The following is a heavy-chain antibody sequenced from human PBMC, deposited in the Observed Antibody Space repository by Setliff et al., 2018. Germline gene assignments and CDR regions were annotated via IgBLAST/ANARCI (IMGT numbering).Heavy chain of an antibody. CDR3: AGQGPIFGSGLIPGFDQ. CDR1: GFTFSDNV. V-gene: IGHV3-23*01. Sequence: GGSLRLSCAASGFTFSDNVMSWVRQAPGKGLEWVSGISGGGVNTYYADSVKGRFTISRDNSKNTVYLQMNSLRPEDTAIYFCAGQGPIFGSGLIPGFDQWGQGTMVTVSS. J-gene: IGHJ4*02. CDR2: ISGGGVNT. D-gene: IGHD3-3*01.